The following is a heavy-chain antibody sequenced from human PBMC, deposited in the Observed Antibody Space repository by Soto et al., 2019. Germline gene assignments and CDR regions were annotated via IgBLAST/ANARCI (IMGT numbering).Heavy chain of an antibody. CDR1: GGSISSGNYY. V-gene: IGHV4-61*01. CDR2: IYYSGST. CDR3: ARDIMGTNYYYYGMDV. J-gene: IGHJ6*02. Sequence: SETLSLTCTVSGGSISSGNYYWSWIRQPPGKGLEWIGYIYYSGSTNYNPSLKSRVTISVDTSKNQFSLKLSSVTAADTAVYYCARDIMGTNYYYYGMDVWGQGTTVTVSS. D-gene: IGHD2-8*01.